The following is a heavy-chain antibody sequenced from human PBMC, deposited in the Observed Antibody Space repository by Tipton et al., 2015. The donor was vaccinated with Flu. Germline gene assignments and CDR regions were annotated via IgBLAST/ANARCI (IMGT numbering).Heavy chain of an antibody. D-gene: IGHD6-19*01. Sequence: EASGFTFSSYSMNWVRQAPGKGLEWVSSISSSSSYIYYADSVKGRFTISRDNAKNSLYLQMNSLRAEDTAVYYCARAPPGYSSGLHYWGQGTLVTVSS. CDR2: ISSSSSYI. V-gene: IGHV3-21*01. J-gene: IGHJ4*02. CDR3: ARAPPGYSSGLHY. CDR1: GFTFSSYS.